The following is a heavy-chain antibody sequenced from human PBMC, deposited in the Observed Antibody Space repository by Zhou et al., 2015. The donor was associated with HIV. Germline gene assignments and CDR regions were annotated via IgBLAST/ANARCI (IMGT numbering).Heavy chain of an antibody. Sequence: QVQLVQSGAEVKKPGASVKVSCKASGYTFIDYDVNWVRQATGQGLEWMGGIMPVFGRADYAQKFLGRITINADDSTNTAYMELTSLRLDDSAIYYCAAFERAVERGYDYIWGTYRFDYWGQGTRVTVSS. J-gene: IGHJ4*02. D-gene: IGHD3-16*02. V-gene: IGHV1-69*01. CDR2: IMPVFGRA. CDR3: AAFERAVERGYDYIWGTYRFDY. CDR1: GYTFIDYD.